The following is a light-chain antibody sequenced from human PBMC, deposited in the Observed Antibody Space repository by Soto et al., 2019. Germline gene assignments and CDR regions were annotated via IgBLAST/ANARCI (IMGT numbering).Light chain of an antibody. J-gene: IGLJ1*01. Sequence: QSALTQPASVSGSPGQSITISCTGTSSDVGGYNYVSWFQHHPGKAPKLIIYEVSYRPSGVSARFSGSKSGDTASLTISGLQAEDEADYYCSSFTNTNTRYAFGTGTKVTVL. CDR1: SSDVGGYNY. CDR2: EVS. CDR3: SSFTNTNTRYA. V-gene: IGLV2-14*01.